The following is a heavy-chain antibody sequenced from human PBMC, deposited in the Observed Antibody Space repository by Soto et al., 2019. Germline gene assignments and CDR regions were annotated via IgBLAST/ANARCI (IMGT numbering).Heavy chain of an antibody. CDR2: IKSKKDGGAR. CDR1: GFMFSSAW. V-gene: IGHV3-15*01. Sequence: EVQVVESGGDLVEPGGSLRLSCATSGFMFSSAWMSWVRQAPGKGLEWVARIKSKKDGGARDYAAPVNGRFSISRDDSKSTVYLQMNSLRAEDTALYYCVEGWNDFWGQGTLVTVSS. J-gene: IGHJ4*02. D-gene: IGHD1-1*01. CDR3: VEGWNDF.